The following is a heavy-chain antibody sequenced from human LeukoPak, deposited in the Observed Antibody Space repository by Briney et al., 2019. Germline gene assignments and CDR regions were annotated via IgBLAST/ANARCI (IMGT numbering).Heavy chain of an antibody. CDR3: ARVLAYCGGDCYYDAFDI. CDR1: GGSFSGYY. Sequence: PSETLSLTCAVYGGSFSGYYWSWIRQPPGKGLEWIGYIYYSGSTNYNPSLKSRVTISVDTSKNQFSLKLSSVTAADTAVYYCARVLAYCGGDCYYDAFDIWGQGTMVTVSS. CDR2: IYYSGST. J-gene: IGHJ3*02. V-gene: IGHV4-59*01. D-gene: IGHD2-21*02.